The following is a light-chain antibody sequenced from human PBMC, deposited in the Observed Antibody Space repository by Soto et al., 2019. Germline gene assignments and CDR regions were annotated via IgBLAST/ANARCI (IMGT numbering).Light chain of an antibody. CDR3: SSYAGSNNLKV. CDR2: EVT. V-gene: IGLV2-8*01. Sequence: LTQPPSASGSPGQSVTISCTGTSSDVGGYNYVSWYQQHPGKAPKLMIYEVTKRPSGVPDRFSGSKSGNTASLTVSGLQAEDEADYYCSSYAGSNNLKVFGTGTKVTVL. J-gene: IGLJ1*01. CDR1: SSDVGGYNY.